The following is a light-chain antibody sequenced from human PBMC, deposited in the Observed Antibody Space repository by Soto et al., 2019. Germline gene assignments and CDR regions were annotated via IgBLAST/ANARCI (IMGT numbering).Light chain of an antibody. J-gene: IGKJ4*01. CDR2: DAS. CDR3: QQRSNYASSG. Sequence: EIVLTQSPATLSLSPGERATLSCRASQSVSSYLAWYQQKPGQAPRLLIYDASNRATGILARFSGSGSGTDFTLTISSLDAGDCAVYYCQQRSNYASSGFGGGTKVEIQ. V-gene: IGKV3-11*01. CDR1: QSVSSY.